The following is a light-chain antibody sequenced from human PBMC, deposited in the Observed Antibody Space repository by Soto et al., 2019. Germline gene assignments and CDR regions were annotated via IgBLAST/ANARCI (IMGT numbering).Light chain of an antibody. J-gene: IGKJ2*01. CDR1: QSVSSSY. Sequence: EIVLTQSPGTLSLSPGERATLSCRASQSVSSSYLAWYQQKPGQAPRLLIYGASSRATGIPDSFSGSGSGTDFTLTISRLEPEDFAVYSCQQYGSSGYTFGQGTKLEIK. CDR2: GAS. V-gene: IGKV3-20*01. CDR3: QQYGSSGYT.